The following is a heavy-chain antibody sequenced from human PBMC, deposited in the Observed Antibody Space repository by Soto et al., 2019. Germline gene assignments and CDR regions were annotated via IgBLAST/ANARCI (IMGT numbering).Heavy chain of an antibody. CDR1: GGSFKSGSYS. V-gene: IGHV4-61*01. J-gene: IGHJ4*02. CDR2: VYHTGRT. D-gene: IGHD5-12*01. CDR3: ARESKKWPDF. Sequence: SETLSLTCTVSGGSFKSGSYSWSWIRQPPGKGLEWIGYVYHTGRTSYNPSLKSRVSISMDTSKNQFSLNLDSVTAADTAVYYCARESKKWPDFWGPGTLVTVSS.